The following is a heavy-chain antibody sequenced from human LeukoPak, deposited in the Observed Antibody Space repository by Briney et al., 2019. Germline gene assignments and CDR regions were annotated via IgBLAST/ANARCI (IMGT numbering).Heavy chain of an antibody. Sequence: SETLSLTCTVSGGSISSYYWSWIRQPPGKGLEWIGYIYYSGNTNYNPSLKSRVTISVDTSKNQFSLKLSSVTAAVTAVYYCARVGSYDYVWGSYRLDYFDYWGQGTLVTVSS. J-gene: IGHJ4*02. CDR1: GGSISSYY. V-gene: IGHV4-59*01. D-gene: IGHD3-16*02. CDR2: IYYSGNT. CDR3: ARVGSYDYVWGSYRLDYFDY.